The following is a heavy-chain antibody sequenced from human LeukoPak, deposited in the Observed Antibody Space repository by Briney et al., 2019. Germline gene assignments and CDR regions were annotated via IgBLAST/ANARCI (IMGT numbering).Heavy chain of an antibody. Sequence: SETLSLTCAVYGGSFSGYYWSWIRQPPGKGLEWIGEINHSGSTNYNPSLKSRVTISVDTSKNQFSLKLSSVTAADTAVYYCASYTYSYGFGYWGQGTLVTVSS. CDR2: INHSGST. CDR3: ASYTYSYGFGY. V-gene: IGHV4-34*01. D-gene: IGHD5-18*01. CDR1: GGSFSGYY. J-gene: IGHJ4*02.